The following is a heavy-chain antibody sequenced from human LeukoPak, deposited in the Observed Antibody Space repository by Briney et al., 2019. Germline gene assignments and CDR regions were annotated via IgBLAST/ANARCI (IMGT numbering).Heavy chain of an antibody. CDR2: IYTSGST. Sequence: PSETLSLTCTVSGGSISSYYWSWIRQPAGKGLEWIGRIYTSGSTNYNPSLKSRVTMSVDTSRNQFSLKLGSVAAADTAVYYCARHGKAWIQLWLHDAFDIWGQGTMVTVSS. CDR3: ARHGKAWIQLWLHDAFDI. CDR1: GGSISSYY. J-gene: IGHJ3*02. D-gene: IGHD5-18*01. V-gene: IGHV4-4*07.